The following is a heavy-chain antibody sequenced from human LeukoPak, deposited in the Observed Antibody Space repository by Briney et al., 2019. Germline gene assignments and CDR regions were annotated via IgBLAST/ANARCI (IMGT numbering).Heavy chain of an antibody. D-gene: IGHD6-13*01. J-gene: IGHJ1*01. Sequence: GASVKVSCKASGYTFTGYYMHWVRQAPGQGLEWMGRINPNSGGTNYAQKFQGRVTMTRDTSISTAYMELSRLRSDDTAVYYCARERYSSSWPRAEYFQHWGQGTLVTVSS. CDR2: INPNSGGT. CDR1: GYTFTGYY. CDR3: ARERYSSSWPRAEYFQH. V-gene: IGHV1-2*06.